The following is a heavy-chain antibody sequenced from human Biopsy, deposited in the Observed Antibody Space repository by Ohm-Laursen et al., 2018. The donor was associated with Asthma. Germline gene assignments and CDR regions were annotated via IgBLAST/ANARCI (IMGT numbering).Heavy chain of an antibody. D-gene: IGHD2-8*01. J-gene: IGHJ4*02. CDR1: GFSFDNYF. Sequence: ASVKVSCRASGFSFDNYFMHWVRQAPGQGLEWMGIINPSGAGTRYAEKFKGRLIVSRDASTSTAFMELRSLRSDDTAIYFCARARETTNYGDSDFDIWGQGTLITVSS. V-gene: IGHV1-46*02. CDR3: ARARETTNYGDSDFDI. CDR2: INPSGAGT.